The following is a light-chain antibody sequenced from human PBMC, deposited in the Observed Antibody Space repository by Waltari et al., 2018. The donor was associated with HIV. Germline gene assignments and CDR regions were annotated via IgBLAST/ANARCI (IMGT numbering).Light chain of an antibody. CDR1: PSISIW. CDR2: KAS. Sequence: DIQMTQSLSILSASVGDRVIITCRASPSISIWLALYQHKPGTAPKLLIYKASVLEGGVQARFSGSGSGTEFTLNITNLQPDDFATYYCQHYSTSPYTFGQGTNLEIK. V-gene: IGKV1-5*03. J-gene: IGKJ2*01. CDR3: QHYSTSPYT.